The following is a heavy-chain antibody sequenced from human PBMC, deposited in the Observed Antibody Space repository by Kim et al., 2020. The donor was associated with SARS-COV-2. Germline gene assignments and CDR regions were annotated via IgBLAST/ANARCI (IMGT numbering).Heavy chain of an antibody. V-gene: IGHV3-9*01. CDR1: GFTFDDYA. CDR2: ISWNSGSI. Sequence: GGSLRLSCAASGFTFDDYAMHWVRQAPGKGLEWVSGISWNSGSIGYADSVKDRFTISRDNAKNSLYLQMNSLRAEDTALYYCAKGPHVSGWYDYWGQGTLVTVSS. D-gene: IGHD6-19*01. CDR3: AKGPHVSGWYDY. J-gene: IGHJ4*02.